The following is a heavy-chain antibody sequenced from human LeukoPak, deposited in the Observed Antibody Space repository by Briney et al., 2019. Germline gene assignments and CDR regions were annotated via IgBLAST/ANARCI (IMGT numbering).Heavy chain of an antibody. Sequence: GGSLRLSCAASGFTFNNYAMNWARQAPGKGLEWVSLIIASSGSTFYADSVKGRFTISRDNSKNTLYLQMNSLSAEDTAVYYCAKGGYDFVEIAYFDFWGQGTLVTVSS. V-gene: IGHV3-23*01. D-gene: IGHD5-12*01. J-gene: IGHJ4*02. CDR1: GFTFNNYA. CDR2: IIASSGST. CDR3: AKGGYDFVEIAYFDF.